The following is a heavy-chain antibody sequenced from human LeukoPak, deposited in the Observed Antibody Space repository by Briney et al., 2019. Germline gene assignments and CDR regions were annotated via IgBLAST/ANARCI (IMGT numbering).Heavy chain of an antibody. CDR1: EFTFSSYT. Sequence: QPGGSLRLSCTASEFTFSSYTMNWVRQTPGKGLEWVSGISASGASNYYAESVKGRFTISRDNSKNTLYLQMNSLRAEDTAVYYCAREHAPDYGDYYFDYWGQGTLVTVSS. V-gene: IGHV3-23*01. CDR3: AREHAPDYGDYYFDY. CDR2: ISASGASN. J-gene: IGHJ4*02. D-gene: IGHD4-17*01.